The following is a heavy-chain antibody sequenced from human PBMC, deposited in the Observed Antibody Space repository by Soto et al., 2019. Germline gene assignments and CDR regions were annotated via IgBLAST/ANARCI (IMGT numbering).Heavy chain of an antibody. J-gene: IGHJ4*02. CDR3: ARGIAALFDY. Sequence: PGGSLRLSCAASGFTFSSYSMNWVRQAPGEGLEWVSSISSSSSYIYYADSVKGRFTISRDNAKNSLYLQMNSLRAEDTAVYYCARGIAALFDYWGQGTLVTVSS. D-gene: IGHD6-13*01. CDR1: GFTFSSYS. CDR2: ISSSSSYI. V-gene: IGHV3-21*01.